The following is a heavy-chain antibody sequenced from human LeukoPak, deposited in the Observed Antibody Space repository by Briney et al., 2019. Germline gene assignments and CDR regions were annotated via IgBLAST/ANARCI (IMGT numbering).Heavy chain of an antibody. Sequence: QPGGSLRLSCAASGFTFSSYEMNWVRQAPGKGLEWVSYISSRGSTIYYADSVKGRFTISRDNAKNSLYLQMNSLRAEDTAVYYCATSYGDATGPGRDYWGQGTLVTVSS. D-gene: IGHD1-1*01. V-gene: IGHV3-48*03. CDR3: ATSYGDATGPGRDY. CDR1: GFTFSSYE. CDR2: ISSRGSTI. J-gene: IGHJ4*02.